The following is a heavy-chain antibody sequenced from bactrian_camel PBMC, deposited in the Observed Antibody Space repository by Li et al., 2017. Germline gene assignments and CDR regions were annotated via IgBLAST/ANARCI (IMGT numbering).Heavy chain of an antibody. CDR2: LWTRGGHA. V-gene: IGHV3S54*01. CDR1: IELGSANC. Sequence: HVQLVESGGGSAQPGGSLKLSCTALIELGSANCMAWFRQSRGKEREGVAALWTRGGHAWHARSVKGRFTISQDNAKNTMYLQMNSLKPEDTAMYFCAAGLGFEGVAYVWDPDAYSYWGQGTQVTVS. D-gene: IGHD1*01. CDR3: AAGLGFEGVAYVWDPDAYSY. J-gene: IGHJ4*01.